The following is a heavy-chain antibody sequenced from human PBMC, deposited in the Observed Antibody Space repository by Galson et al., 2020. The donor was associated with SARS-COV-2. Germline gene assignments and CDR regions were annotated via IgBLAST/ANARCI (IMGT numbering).Heavy chain of an antibody. V-gene: IGHV3-7*01. Sequence: GESLKISCAASGFTFSSYWMSWVRQAPGKGLEWVANIKQDGSEKYYVDSVKGRFTISRDNAKNSLYLQMNSLRAEDTAVYYCARESGYSGYDSYYYYGMDVWGQGTTVTVSS. CDR2: IKQDGSEK. D-gene: IGHD5-12*01. CDR3: ARESGYSGYDSYYYYGMDV. J-gene: IGHJ6*02. CDR1: GFTFSSYW.